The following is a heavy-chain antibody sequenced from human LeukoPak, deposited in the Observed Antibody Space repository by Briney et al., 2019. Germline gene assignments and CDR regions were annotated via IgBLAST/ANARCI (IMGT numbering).Heavy chain of an antibody. CDR1: GGTFSSYA. D-gene: IGHD7-27*01. CDR3: ARGGELTGENYYYYYMDV. Sequence: GASVKVSCKASGGTFSSYAISWVRQAPGQGLEWMGGIIPIFGTANYAQKFQGRVTITTDESMSTAYMELSSLRSEDTAVYYCARGGELTGENYYYYYMDVWGKGTTVTVSS. J-gene: IGHJ6*03. V-gene: IGHV1-69*05. CDR2: IIPIFGTA.